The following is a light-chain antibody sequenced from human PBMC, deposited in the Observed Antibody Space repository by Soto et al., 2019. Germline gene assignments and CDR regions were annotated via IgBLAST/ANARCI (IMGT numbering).Light chain of an antibody. CDR1: QSVSSD. CDR2: GAY. CDR3: QQYNNWLIT. Sequence: ELVMTQSPATLSVSPGERAALSCGASQSVSSDLAWYQQKPGQAPRLLIYGAYTRATGVPARFSGSGSGTEFTLTISSPQSEDFAVYYCQQYNNWLITFGQGTRLEIK. J-gene: IGKJ5*01. V-gene: IGKV3-15*01.